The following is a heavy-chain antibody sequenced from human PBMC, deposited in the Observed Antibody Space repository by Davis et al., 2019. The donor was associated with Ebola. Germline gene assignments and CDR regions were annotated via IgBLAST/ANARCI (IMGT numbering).Heavy chain of an antibody. J-gene: IGHJ6*04. CDR1: GYTFTGYY. V-gene: IGHV1-2*06. Sequence: ASVTVSCKASGYTFTGYYIHWVRQAPGQGLEWMGRINPYSGGTNYAQKFQGRVTMTRDTSISTAYMELSSLRSDDTAVYYCARVRYCGGDCSRHYYYGMDVWGKGTTVTVSS. CDR3: ARVRYCGGDCSRHYYYGMDV. CDR2: INPYSGGT. D-gene: IGHD2-21*02.